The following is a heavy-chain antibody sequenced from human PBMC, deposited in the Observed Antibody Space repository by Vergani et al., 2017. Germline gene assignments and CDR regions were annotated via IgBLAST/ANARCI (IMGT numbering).Heavy chain of an antibody. J-gene: IGHJ2*01. Sequence: QLQLQESGPGLVKPSETLSLTCTVSGGSISTNSYFWGWIRQPPGKGLEWIGSIYYSGSTYYNPSLKSRVTISVDTSKNQFSLHLSSVTAADTAIYYCARLLRGDCSVASCRYWYFDLWGRGTLVTVSS. V-gene: IGHV4-39*01. CDR3: ARLLRGDCSVASCRYWYFDL. D-gene: IGHD2-15*01. CDR2: IYYSGST. CDR1: GGSISTNSYF.